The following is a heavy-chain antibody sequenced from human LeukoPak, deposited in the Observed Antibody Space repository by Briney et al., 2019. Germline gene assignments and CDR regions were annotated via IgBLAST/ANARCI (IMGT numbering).Heavy chain of an antibody. D-gene: IGHD3-10*01. CDR3: AKPVLLWFGESPRAPYYFDY. J-gene: IGHJ4*02. Sequence: GGSLRLSCAASGFTFSSYAMSWVRQAPGKGLEWVSAISGSGGSTYYADSVKGRFTISRDNSKNTLYLQMNSLRAEDTAVYYCAKPVLLWFGESPRAPYYFDYWGQGTLVTVSS. CDR2: ISGSGGST. CDR1: GFTFSSYA. V-gene: IGHV3-23*01.